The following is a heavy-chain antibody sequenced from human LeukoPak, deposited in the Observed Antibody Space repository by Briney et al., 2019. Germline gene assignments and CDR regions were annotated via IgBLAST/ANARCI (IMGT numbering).Heavy chain of an antibody. D-gene: IGHD2-2*02. J-gene: IGHJ6*02. V-gene: IGHV1-2*02. CDR2: INPNSGGT. Sequence: ASVKVSCKASGYTFTGYYMHWVRQAPGQGLEWMGWINPNSGGTNYAQKLQGRVTMTTGTSTSTAYMELRSLRSDDTAVYYCARDIVVVPAAIRYYYGMDVWGQGTTVTVSS. CDR1: GYTFTGYY. CDR3: ARDIVVVPAAIRYYYGMDV.